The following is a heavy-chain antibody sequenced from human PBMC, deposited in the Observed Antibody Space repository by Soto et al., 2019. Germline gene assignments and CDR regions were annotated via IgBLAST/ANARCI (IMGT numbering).Heavy chain of an antibody. V-gene: IGHV1-46*01. D-gene: IGHD3-22*01. CDR1: GYTFTSYY. CDR2: INPSGGST. J-gene: IGHJ6*02. Sequence: ASVKVSCKASGYTFTSYYMHWVRQAPGQGLEWMGIINPSGGSTSYAQKFQGRVTMTRDTSTSTVYMELSSLRSEDTAVYYCARYLNLNYYDSSGQYYGMDVWGQGTTVTVSS. CDR3: ARYLNLNYYDSSGQYYGMDV.